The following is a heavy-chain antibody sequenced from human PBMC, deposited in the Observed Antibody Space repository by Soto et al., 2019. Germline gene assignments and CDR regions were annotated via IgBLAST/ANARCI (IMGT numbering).Heavy chain of an antibody. CDR2: IIPIFGTA. Sequence: GASVKVSCKASGGTFSSYAISWVRQAPGQGLEWMGGIIPIFGTANYAQKFQGRVTITADESTGTAYMELSSLRSEDTAVYYCARDPLPHDYTTNPNYYYYGMDVWGQGTTVTVSS. J-gene: IGHJ6*02. CDR3: ARDPLPHDYTTNPNYYYYGMDV. CDR1: GGTFSSYA. V-gene: IGHV1-69*13. D-gene: IGHD4-4*01.